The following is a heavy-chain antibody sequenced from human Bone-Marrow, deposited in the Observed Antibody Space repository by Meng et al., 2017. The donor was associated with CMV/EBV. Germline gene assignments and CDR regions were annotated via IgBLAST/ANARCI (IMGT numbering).Heavy chain of an antibody. J-gene: IGHJ4*02. V-gene: IGHV4-38-2*02. D-gene: IGHD2-15*01. Sequence: SETLSLTCTVSGYSISSGYYWGWIRQPPGKGLEWIANVFYSGATHYNPSLQSRVTISLDTSKNQISLRMNSVTAADTAVYYCAKGKYGGGWFDFDSWGQGMLVTVSS. CDR3: AKGKYGGGWFDFDS. CDR2: VFYSGAT. CDR1: GYSISSGYY.